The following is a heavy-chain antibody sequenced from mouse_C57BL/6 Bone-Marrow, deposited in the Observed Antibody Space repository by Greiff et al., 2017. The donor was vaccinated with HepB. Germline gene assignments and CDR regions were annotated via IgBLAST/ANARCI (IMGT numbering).Heavy chain of an antibody. CDR1: GFTFSSYA. V-gene: IGHV5-4*01. CDR2: ISDGGSYT. CDR3: ARDYYYGSTYYYAMDY. Sequence: EVMLVESGGGLVKPGGSLKLSCAASGFTFSSYAMSWVRQTPEKRLEWVATISDGGSYTYYPDNVKGRFTISRDNAKNNLYLQMSRLKSEDTAMYYCARDYYYGSTYYYAMDYWGQGTAVTVSS. J-gene: IGHJ4*01. D-gene: IGHD1-1*01.